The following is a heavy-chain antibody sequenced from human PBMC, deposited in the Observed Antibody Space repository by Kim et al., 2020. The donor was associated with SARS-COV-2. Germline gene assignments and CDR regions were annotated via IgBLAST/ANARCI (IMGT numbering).Heavy chain of an antibody. CDR3: ARGKALWELSRHYGMNV. CDR2: IGIAGDT. D-gene: IGHD3-16*02. V-gene: IGHV3-13*04. J-gene: IGHJ6*02. Sequence: GGSLRLTCAVSGCIISTYDMHWVCQAKGTGQEWVSAIGIAGDTYYLCSLKGRFTISRENAKKSLYLKLSNLRAEDTAVYYCARGKALWELSRHYGMNVWGQGTTVTVSS. CDR1: GCIISTYD.